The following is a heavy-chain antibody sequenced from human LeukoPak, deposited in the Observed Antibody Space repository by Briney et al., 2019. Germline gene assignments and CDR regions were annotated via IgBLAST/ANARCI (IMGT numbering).Heavy chain of an antibody. J-gene: IGHJ4*02. CDR2: IKQDGSEK. D-gene: IGHD3-22*01. Sequence: PGGSLRLSCAASGFTFSSYWMSWVRQAPGKGLEWVANIKQDGSEKYYVDSVKGRFTISRDNAKNSLYLQMNSLRAEDTAVYYCARGLTYDSSGYYPYCFDYWGRGTLVTVSS. V-gene: IGHV3-7*01. CDR3: ARGLTYDSSGYYPYCFDY. CDR1: GFTFSSYW.